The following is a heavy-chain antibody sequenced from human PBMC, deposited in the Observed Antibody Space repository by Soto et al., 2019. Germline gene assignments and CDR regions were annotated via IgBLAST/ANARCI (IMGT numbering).Heavy chain of an antibody. CDR1: GFTFSDYY. V-gene: IGHV3-11*06. J-gene: IGHJ4*02. Sequence: VHLVESGGALVKPGGSLRLSCAASGFTFSDYYISWVRQAPGRGLEWLAYISQSGAYTNYADSVRGRFTISRDNAKNSLYLQMNSLRAEDTAIYYCTSAERGKTGVRVWGQGTLVTVSS. CDR3: TSAERGKTGVRV. D-gene: IGHD3-3*01. CDR2: ISQSGAYT.